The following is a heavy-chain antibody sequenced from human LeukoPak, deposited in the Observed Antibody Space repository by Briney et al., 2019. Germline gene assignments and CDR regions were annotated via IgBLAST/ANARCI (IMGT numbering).Heavy chain of an antibody. Sequence: ASVKVSCKVSGYTLTELSMHWVRQAPGKGLEWMGGFDPEDGETIYAQKFQGRVTMTEDTSTDTAYMELSSLRSEDTAVYYCASPVVVAAPDYYYGMDVWGQGTTVTVSS. J-gene: IGHJ6*02. D-gene: IGHD2-15*01. CDR1: GYTLTELS. CDR2: FDPEDGET. V-gene: IGHV1-24*01. CDR3: ASPVVVAAPDYYYGMDV.